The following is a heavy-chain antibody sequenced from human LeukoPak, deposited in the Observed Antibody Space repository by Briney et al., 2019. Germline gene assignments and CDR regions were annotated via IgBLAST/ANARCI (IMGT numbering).Heavy chain of an antibody. CDR1: GFTVTSSY. CDR2: VYSGGST. CDR3: ARAASYENRNYFDD. V-gene: IGHV3-66*01. Sequence: GGSLRLSCAVSGFTVTSSYMSWVRQAPGKGLEWVAAVYSGGSTYYADSVKGRFTISGDNSRNTLYLQMNSVRVDETAVYFCARAASYENRNYFDDWGQGTLVTVSS. D-gene: IGHD2/OR15-2a*01. J-gene: IGHJ4*02.